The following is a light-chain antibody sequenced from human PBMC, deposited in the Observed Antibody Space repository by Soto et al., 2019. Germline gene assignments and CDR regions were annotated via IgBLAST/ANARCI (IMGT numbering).Light chain of an antibody. Sequence: EIVLTQSPGTLSLSPGERATLSCRTSQTVGSSFVAWFQHKPGQAPRLLIYGASTRATGIPDRFSGSGSGTDFTLTISRLEPEDFAVYYCHQYGSSQTFGQGTKVDNK. CDR3: HQYGSSQT. J-gene: IGKJ1*01. CDR2: GAS. CDR1: QTVGSSF. V-gene: IGKV3-20*01.